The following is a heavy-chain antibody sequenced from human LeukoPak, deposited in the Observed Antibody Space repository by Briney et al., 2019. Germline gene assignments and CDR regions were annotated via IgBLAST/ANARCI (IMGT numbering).Heavy chain of an antibody. J-gene: IGHJ4*02. CDR2: ISSSSSYI. CDR1: GFTFSSYS. V-gene: IGHV3-21*01. CDR3: ASDRIAAAGRAGVDY. D-gene: IGHD6-13*01. Sequence: GGSLRLSCAASGFTFSSYSMNWVRQALGKGLEWVSSISSSSSYIYYADSVKGRFTISRDNAKNSLYLQMNSLRAEDTAVYYCASDRIAAAGRAGVDYRGQGTLVTVSS.